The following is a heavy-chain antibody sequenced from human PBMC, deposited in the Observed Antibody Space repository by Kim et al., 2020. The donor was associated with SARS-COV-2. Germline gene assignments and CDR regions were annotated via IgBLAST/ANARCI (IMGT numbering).Heavy chain of an antibody. D-gene: IGHD1-26*01. V-gene: IGHV4-39*01. CDR1: GGSIRGYY. CDR2: ISPDGST. J-gene: IGHJ4*01. CDR3: ARHMWDFATSPEYLAY. Sequence: SETLSLTCTVSGGSIRGYYWGWIRQPPGNGLEWIGNISPDGSTYYNPSLRGRITISLDTSKSRFSLKVTSVTAADTAVYFCARHMWDFATSPEYLAYWG.